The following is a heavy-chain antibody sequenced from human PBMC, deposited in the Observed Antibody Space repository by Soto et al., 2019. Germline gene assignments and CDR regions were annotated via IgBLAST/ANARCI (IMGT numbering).Heavy chain of an antibody. CDR1: GYTFTTYD. Sequence: QVQLVQSGAEVKKPGASVRVSCKASGYTFTTYDIHWVRQAPGLGLEWMGIITPGGGITSYAQKFRGRITMTRDTSTSTVYMELSSLRSEDTAMYYCAKVLSELVPRYFDTWGQGTLVTVFS. J-gene: IGHJ4*02. V-gene: IGHV1-46*01. CDR2: ITPGGGIT. D-gene: IGHD6-13*01. CDR3: AKVLSELVPRYFDT.